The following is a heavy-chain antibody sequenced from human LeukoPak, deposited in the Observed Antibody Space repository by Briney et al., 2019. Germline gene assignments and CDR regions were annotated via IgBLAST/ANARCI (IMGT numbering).Heavy chain of an antibody. CDR3: ARVGYCSGTSCPPNYYYYYYMDV. V-gene: IGHV1-18*01. D-gene: IGHD2-2*01. Sequence: ASVKVSCKASGYTFTSYGISWVRQAPGQGLEWMGWISAYSGNANYAQKFQGRVTMTTDTSTTTAYMEVRSLRSDDTAVYYCARVGYCSGTSCPPNYYYYYYMDVWGKGTTVTISS. J-gene: IGHJ6*03. CDR2: ISAYSGNA. CDR1: GYTFTSYG.